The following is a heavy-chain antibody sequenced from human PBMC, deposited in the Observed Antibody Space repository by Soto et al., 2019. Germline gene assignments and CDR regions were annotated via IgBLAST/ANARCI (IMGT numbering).Heavy chain of an antibody. D-gene: IGHD2-15*01. CDR1: GGTFSSYA. Sequence: QVQLVQSGAEVKKPGSSVKVSCTASGGTFSSYAISWVRQAPGQGLEWMGGIIPIFGTANYAQKFQGRVTITADESTSTAYMELSSLRSEDTAVYYCVVVVAATPYYYYGMDVWGQGTTVTVSS. CDR2: IIPIFGTA. V-gene: IGHV1-69*01. J-gene: IGHJ6*02. CDR3: VVVVAATPYYYYGMDV.